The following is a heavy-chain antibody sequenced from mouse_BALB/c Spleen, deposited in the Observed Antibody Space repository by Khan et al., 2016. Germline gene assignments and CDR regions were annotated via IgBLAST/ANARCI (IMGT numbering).Heavy chain of an antibody. Sequence: EVELVESGGDLVKPGGSLKLSCAASGFTFSNYGMSWVRRTPDMRLEWVATINTGGSYTYYPDSVKGRFTISSDNAKHTPYLQMSMLKSEATAMYYCARHHYYGGSSPYCFDYWGQGTTLTVSS. J-gene: IGHJ2*01. V-gene: IGHV5-6*01. CDR1: GFTFSNYG. CDR3: ARHHYYGGSSPYCFDY. CDR2: INTGGSYT. D-gene: IGHD1-1*01.